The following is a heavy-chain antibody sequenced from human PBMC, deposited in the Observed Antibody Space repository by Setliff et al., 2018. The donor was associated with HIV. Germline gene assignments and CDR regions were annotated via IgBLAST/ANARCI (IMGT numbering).Heavy chain of an antibody. CDR3: ARDSGARWLQGHFDY. V-gene: IGHV1-8*02. Sequence: PSVKVSCKASGYTFTSYDINWVRQATGQGLEWMGWMNPSDGSTSYAQKFQGSVTMTEDTSTNTVYMEVSSLRSQDPAVTAVYYCARDSGARWLQGHFDYWGQGTLVTVSS. CDR1: GYTFTSYD. CDR2: MNPSDGST. D-gene: IGHD5-12*01. J-gene: IGHJ4*02.